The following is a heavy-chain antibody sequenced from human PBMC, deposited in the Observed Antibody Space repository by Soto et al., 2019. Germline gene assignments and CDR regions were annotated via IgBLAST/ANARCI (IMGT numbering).Heavy chain of an antibody. J-gene: IGHJ4*02. CDR3: ERDRDNSQWPKFDS. V-gene: IGHV1-69*02. Sequence: QVQLVQSGSEVKKPGSSVRVSCKASGCTFSIYTISWVRQAPGQGLEWMGRVIPFLDITSYSQRFQGRVTMTADKSTTTAYMELSSLRSEATAVYYCERDRDNSQWPKFDSWGQGTLATVYS. D-gene: IGHD1-20*01. CDR1: GCTFSIYT. CDR2: VIPFLDIT.